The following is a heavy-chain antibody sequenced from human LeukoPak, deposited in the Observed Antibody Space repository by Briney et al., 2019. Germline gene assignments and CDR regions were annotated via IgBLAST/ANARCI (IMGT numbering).Heavy chain of an antibody. D-gene: IGHD3-10*01. CDR1: GYTFTSYG. CDR3: ARVEGSGSYYNAYYFDY. J-gene: IGHJ4*02. Sequence: ASVKVSCKASGYTFTSYGIGWVRQAPGQGLEWMGWISAYNGNTNYAQKLQGRVTMTTDTSTSTAYMELRSLRSDDTAVYYCARVEGSGSYYNAYYFDYWGQGTLVTVSS. V-gene: IGHV1-18*01. CDR2: ISAYNGNT.